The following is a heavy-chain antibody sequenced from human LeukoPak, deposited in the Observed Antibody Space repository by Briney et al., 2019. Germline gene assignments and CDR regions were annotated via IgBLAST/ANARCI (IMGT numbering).Heavy chain of an antibody. J-gene: IGHJ4*02. CDR3: AKKAAAGEYFDY. D-gene: IGHD6-13*01. CDR1: GFTFSSSG. CDR2: ISGSDGST. Sequence: GGSLRLSCAASGFTFSSSGMSWVRQAPGKGPEWVSAISGSDGSTYYADSVKGRFTISRDNSKNTLYLQMNSLRAEDTAIYYCAKKAAAGEYFDYWGQGTLVTVSS. V-gene: IGHV3-23*01.